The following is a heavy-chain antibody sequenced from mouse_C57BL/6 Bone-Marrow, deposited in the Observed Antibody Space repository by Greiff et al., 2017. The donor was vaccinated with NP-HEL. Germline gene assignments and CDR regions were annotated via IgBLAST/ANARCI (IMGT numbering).Heavy chain of an antibody. Sequence: EVQLQQSGPVLVKPGASVKMSCKASGYTFTDYYMNWVKQSHGKSLEWIGVINPYNGGTSYNQKFKGKATLTVDKSSSTAYLELNSLTSEDSAVYYCARSVHYYGTPFADWGQGTLVTVSA. CDR1: GYTFTDYY. D-gene: IGHD1-1*01. CDR2: INPYNGGT. V-gene: IGHV1-19*01. CDR3: ARSVHYYGTPFAD. J-gene: IGHJ3*01.